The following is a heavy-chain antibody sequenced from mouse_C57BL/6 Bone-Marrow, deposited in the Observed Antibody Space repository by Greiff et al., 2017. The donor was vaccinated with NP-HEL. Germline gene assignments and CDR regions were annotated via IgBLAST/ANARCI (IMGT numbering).Heavy chain of an antibody. V-gene: IGHV1-19*01. CDR1: GYTFTDYY. D-gene: IGHD4-1*01. J-gene: IGHJ2*01. CDR3: AFLGPYFDY. CDR2: INPYNGGT. Sequence: EVQLQQSGPVLVKPGASVKMSCKASGYTFTDYYMNWVKQSHGKSLEWIGVINPYNGGTSYNQKFKGKATLTVDKSSSTAYMELNSLTSEDSAVYYCAFLGPYFDYWGQGTTLTVSS.